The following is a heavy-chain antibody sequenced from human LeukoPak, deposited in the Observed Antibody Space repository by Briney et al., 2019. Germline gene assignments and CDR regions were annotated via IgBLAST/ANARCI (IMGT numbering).Heavy chain of an antibody. Sequence: GGSLRLSCAANNYWMSWVRQAPGKGLEWVANIKQDGSEKYYLDSVKGRFTISRDNAKNSLYLQMNSLRAEDTAVYYCARLNYDFWSGVWEGYYMDVWGKGTTVTVSS. CDR1: NYW. J-gene: IGHJ6*03. V-gene: IGHV3-7*01. CDR3: ARLNYDFWSGVWEGYYMDV. CDR2: IKQDGSEK. D-gene: IGHD3-3*01.